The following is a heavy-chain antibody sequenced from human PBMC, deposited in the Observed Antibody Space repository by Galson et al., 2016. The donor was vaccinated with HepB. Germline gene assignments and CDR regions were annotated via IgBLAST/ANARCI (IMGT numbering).Heavy chain of an antibody. CDR1: GFTSSTSIIW. CDR3: ARVVSL. Sequence: SLRLSCAASGFTSSTSIIWLSWVRQAPGKGLEWVANIKEDGSEKYYVDSVKGRFTISRDNAKNPLYLQMSSLRAEDTAVYYCARVVSLWGQGTLVTVSS. V-gene: IGHV3-7*03. J-gene: IGHJ4*02. CDR2: IKEDGSEK.